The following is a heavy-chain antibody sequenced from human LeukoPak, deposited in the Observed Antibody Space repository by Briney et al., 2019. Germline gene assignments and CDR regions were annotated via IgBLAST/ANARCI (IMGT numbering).Heavy chain of an antibody. CDR2: ISWDSSSV. Sequence: PGGSLRLSCAASGFTFRVYAMYWVRHAPGKGLEWVSGISWDSSSVAYADSVKGRFTISRDNAKNTLYLQMNSLRAEDTAVYYCAKDSAVSGSYPDASDIWGQGTMVTVSS. D-gene: IGHD1-26*01. V-gene: IGHV3-9*01. CDR1: GFTFRVYA. J-gene: IGHJ3*02. CDR3: AKDSAVSGSYPDASDI.